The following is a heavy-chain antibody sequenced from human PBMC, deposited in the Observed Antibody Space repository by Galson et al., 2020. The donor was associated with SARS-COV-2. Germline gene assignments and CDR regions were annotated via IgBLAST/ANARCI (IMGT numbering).Heavy chain of an antibody. CDR2: ISYDGSNK. CDR3: CASLLWFGELLL. Sequence: GGSLRLSCAASGFTFSSYGMHWVRQAPGKGLEWVAVISYDGSNKYYADSVKGRFTISRDNSKNTLYLQMNSLRAEDTAVYYCCASLLWFGELLLWGQGTLVTVSS. D-gene: IGHD3-10*01. J-gene: IGHJ4*02. V-gene: IGHV3-30*03. CDR1: GFTFSSYG.